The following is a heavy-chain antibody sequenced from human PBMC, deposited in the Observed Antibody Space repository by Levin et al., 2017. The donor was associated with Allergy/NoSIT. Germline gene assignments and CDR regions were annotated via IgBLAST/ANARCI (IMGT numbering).Heavy chain of an antibody. CDR1: GFQFSLYG. J-gene: IGHJ3*01. V-gene: IGHV3-30*18. CDR2: IVFDGNDQ. Sequence: GESLKISCAASGFQFSLYGMHWVRQAPGKGLEWVALIVFDGNDQYYADSVKGRFTISRDNSKNTLYLQMSSLRENDTAIYYCAKRGYCSGNTCQSHDAIDGWGQGTRSLSLQ. CDR3: AKRGYCSGNTCQSHDAIDG. D-gene: IGHD2-15*01.